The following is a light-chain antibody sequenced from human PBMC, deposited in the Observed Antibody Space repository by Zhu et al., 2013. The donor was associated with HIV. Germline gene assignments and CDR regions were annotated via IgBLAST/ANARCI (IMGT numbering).Light chain of an antibody. CDR2: SSS. CDR1: SSNIGSNT. Sequence: QSVLTQPPSASGTPGQRVTISCSGSSSNIGSNTVSWYQQLPGTAPKLLIYSSSQRPSRVPDRFSGSKSGTSASLAISGLQSEDEADYYCAAWDDSLNGLFGGGTKLTVL. V-gene: IGLV1-44*01. J-gene: IGLJ3*02. CDR3: AAWDDSLNGL.